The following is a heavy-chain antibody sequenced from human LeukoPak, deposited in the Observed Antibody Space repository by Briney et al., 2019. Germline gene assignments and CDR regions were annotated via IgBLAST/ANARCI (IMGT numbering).Heavy chain of an antibody. D-gene: IGHD3-22*01. V-gene: IGHV3-7*01. CDR2: IKQDGSEK. CDR1: GFTFSSYA. CDR3: AREVAYYYDSSGYYLDY. Sequence: GGSLRLSCAASGFTFSSYAMGWVRQAPGKGLEWVANIKQDGSEKYYVDSVKGRFTISRDNAKNSLYLQMNSLRAEDTAVYYCAREVAYYYDSSGYYLDYWGQGTLVTVSS. J-gene: IGHJ4*02.